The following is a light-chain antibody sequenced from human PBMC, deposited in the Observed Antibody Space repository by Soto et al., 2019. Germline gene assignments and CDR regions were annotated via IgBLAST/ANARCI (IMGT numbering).Light chain of an antibody. CDR3: QVWDSSSDHRDVV. CDR2: YDS. J-gene: IGLJ2*01. Sequence: SYELTQPPSVSVAPGKTARITCGGNNIGSKSVHWYQQKPGQAPVLVIYYDSDRPSGIPERFSGSNSGNTATLTISRVEAGDEADDYCQVWDSSSDHRDVVFGGGTKLTVL. V-gene: IGLV3-21*04. CDR1: NIGSKS.